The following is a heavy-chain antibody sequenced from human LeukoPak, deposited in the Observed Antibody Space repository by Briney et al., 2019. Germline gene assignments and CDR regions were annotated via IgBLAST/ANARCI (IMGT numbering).Heavy chain of an antibody. J-gene: IGHJ4*02. D-gene: IGHD3-3*01. CDR3: ARGLPYYDFWSGYFDY. CDR1: GFTFSSYG. Sequence: PGGSLRLSCAASGFTFSSYGMHWVRQAPGKGLEWVAVISYDGSNKYYADSVKGRFTVSRDNSKNTLYLQMNSLRAEDTAVYYCARGLPYYDFWSGYFDYWGQGTLVTVSS. V-gene: IGHV3-30*03. CDR2: ISYDGSNK.